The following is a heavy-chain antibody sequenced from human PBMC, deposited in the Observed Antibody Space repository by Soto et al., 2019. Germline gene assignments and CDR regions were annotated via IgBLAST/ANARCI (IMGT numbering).Heavy chain of an antibody. Sequence: GGSLRLSCAASGFTISSYAMHWVRQAPGKGLEWVAVISYDGSNKYYADSVKGRFTISRDNSKNTLYLQMNSLRAEDTAVYYCARWYCSGGSCYYYYGMDVWGQGTTVTISS. V-gene: IGHV3-30*04. CDR1: GFTISSYA. D-gene: IGHD2-15*01. CDR2: ISYDGSNK. CDR3: ARWYCSGGSCYYYYGMDV. J-gene: IGHJ6*02.